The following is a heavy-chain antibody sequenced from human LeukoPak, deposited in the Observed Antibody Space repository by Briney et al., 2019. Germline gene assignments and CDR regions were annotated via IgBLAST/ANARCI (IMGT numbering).Heavy chain of an antibody. CDR3: ARDSSSWYDY. Sequence: GGSLRLSCAASGFTFSGSAMHWVRQAPGKGLEWVSSISSSSSYIYYADSVKGRFTISRDNAKNSLYLQMNSLRAEDTAVYYCARDSSSWYDYWGQGTLVTVSS. J-gene: IGHJ4*02. CDR1: GFTFSGSA. D-gene: IGHD6-13*01. CDR2: ISSSSSYI. V-gene: IGHV3-21*01.